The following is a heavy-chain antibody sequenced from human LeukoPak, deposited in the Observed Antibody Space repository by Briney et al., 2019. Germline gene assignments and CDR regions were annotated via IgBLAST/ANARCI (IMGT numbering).Heavy chain of an antibody. V-gene: IGHV4-61*02. D-gene: IGHD2-2*01. CDR3: ASYCSTTSCGNGY. CDR2: IYTSGAT. Sequence: PSQTLSLTCTVSGDSISIGSYYWSWIRQPAGKGLEWIGRIYTSGATNYNPSLKSRVTMSVGTSQNQFSLKLSSVTAADTAVYYCASYCSTTSCGNGYWGQGILVTVSS. J-gene: IGHJ4*02. CDR1: GDSISIGSYY.